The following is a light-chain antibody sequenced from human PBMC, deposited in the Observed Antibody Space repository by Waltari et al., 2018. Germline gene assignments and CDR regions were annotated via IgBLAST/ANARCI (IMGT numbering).Light chain of an antibody. Sequence: EIVMTQSPVTLSVSPGERATLSCRASQSVGSNLAWYQQKPGPAPSLLIYGASTRANGIPGRFSGSGSGTEFTLTLSSLQSEDFATYYCQQSFSTPLTFGGGTKVEIK. V-gene: IGKV3-15*01. J-gene: IGKJ4*01. CDR1: QSVGSN. CDR2: GAS. CDR3: QQSFSTPLT.